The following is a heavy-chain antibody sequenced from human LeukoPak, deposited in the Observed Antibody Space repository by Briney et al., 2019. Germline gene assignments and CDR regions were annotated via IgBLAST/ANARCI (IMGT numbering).Heavy chain of an antibody. J-gene: IGHJ4*02. D-gene: IGHD4-17*01. CDR2: ISSSGSTI. Sequence: GGSLRLSCAASGFIFSSYAMNWVRQAPGKGLEWVSYISSSGSTIYYADSVKGRFTISRDKAKKSLYLQMNSLRAEDTALYYCGRDGYGDHVVDYWGQGTLVTVSS. CDR3: GRDGYGDHVVDY. CDR1: GFIFSSYA. V-gene: IGHV3-48*01.